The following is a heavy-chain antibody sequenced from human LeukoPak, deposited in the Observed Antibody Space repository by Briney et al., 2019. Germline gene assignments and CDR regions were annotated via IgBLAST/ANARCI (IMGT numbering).Heavy chain of an antibody. CDR2: ISSSSSTI. V-gene: IGHV3-48*04. CDR3: ARRVVVVAATTNYYYYGMDV. J-gene: IGHJ6*02. D-gene: IGHD2-15*01. Sequence: GGSLRLSCAASGFTFSSYSMNWVRQAPGKGLEWVSYISSSSSTIYYADSVKGRFTISRDNAKNSLYLQMNSLRAEDTAVYYCARRVVVVAATTNYYYYGMDVWGQGTTVTVSS. CDR1: GFTFSSYS.